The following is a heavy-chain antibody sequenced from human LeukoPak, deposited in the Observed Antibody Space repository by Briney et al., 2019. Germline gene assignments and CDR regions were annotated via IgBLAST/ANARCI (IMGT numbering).Heavy chain of an antibody. CDR2: IYYSGST. V-gene: IGHV4-61*01. CDR1: GGSVSSGSYY. CDR3: ARGYGITMTQEAAFDP. J-gene: IGHJ5*02. D-gene: IGHD3-22*01. Sequence: SETLSLTCTVSGGSVSSGSYYWSWIRQPPGKGPEWIGYIYYSGSTNYNPSLKSRVTISVDTSKNQFFLKLSSVTAADTAVYYCARGYGITMTQEAAFDPWGQGTLVTVSS.